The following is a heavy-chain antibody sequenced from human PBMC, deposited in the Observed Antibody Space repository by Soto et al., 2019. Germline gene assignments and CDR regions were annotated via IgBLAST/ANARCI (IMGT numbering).Heavy chain of an antibody. D-gene: IGHD3-10*01. CDR1: VFSLSPSGGG. Sequence: GPTLLNPTQTLTLTCTFSVFSLSPSGGGVGRIRQPPGKALEWLALIYWDDDKRDSPSLNSRLTITKDTSKNQVVLTMTNMDPVDTATDYCAHSPSYHGSGNFYDWGQETLVTVS. CDR3: AHSPSYHGSGNFYD. V-gene: IGHV2-5*02. CDR2: IYWDDDK. J-gene: IGHJ4*02.